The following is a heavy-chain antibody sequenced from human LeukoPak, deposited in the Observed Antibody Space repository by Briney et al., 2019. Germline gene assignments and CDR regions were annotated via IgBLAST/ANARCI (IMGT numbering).Heavy chain of an antibody. CDR3: ASGLYGDSPHYYYYGMDV. J-gene: IGHJ6*02. D-gene: IGHD4-17*01. V-gene: IGHV1-3*01. Sequence: ASVMVSCKAPGDSVTSYGMDRVRQAPGQRLEWMGSSNAGNGNTKYSQKFQGRVTITRDTSASTAYMELSSLRSEDTAVYYCASGLYGDSPHYYYYGMDVWGQGTTVTVSS. CDR2: SNAGNGNT. CDR1: GDSVTSYG.